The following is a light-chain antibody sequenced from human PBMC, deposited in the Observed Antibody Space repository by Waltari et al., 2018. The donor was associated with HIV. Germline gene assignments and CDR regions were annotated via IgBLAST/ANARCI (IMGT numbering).Light chain of an antibody. CDR3: QVWDSSSSLV. J-gene: IGLJ3*02. CDR1: NIGSKS. CDR2: DDS. Sequence: SYVLTQPPSVSVAPGTTARITCGGNNIGSKSVHWYQQKTGQAPVLVIYDDSDRPSGIAEGVAGANSGNTANLTISRVEAGDEADYYCQVWDSSSSLVFGGGTKLTVL. V-gene: IGLV3-21*04.